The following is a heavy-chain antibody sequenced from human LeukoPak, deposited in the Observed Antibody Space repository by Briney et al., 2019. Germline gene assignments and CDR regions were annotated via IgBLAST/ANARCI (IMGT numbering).Heavy chain of an antibody. Sequence: GGSLRLSCAASGFSFSGFGMNWVRQAPGKGLEWISCIGSSGSAGGNIYYAVSVKGRFTVSRDNAKDSLFLQMNSLQDADTAVYYCARAPTPYFTYYMGVWGKGTTVTVSS. J-gene: IGHJ6*03. CDR2: IGSSGSAGGNI. V-gene: IGHV3-48*02. D-gene: IGHD2-21*01. CDR3: ARAPTPYFTYYMGV. CDR1: GFSFSGFG.